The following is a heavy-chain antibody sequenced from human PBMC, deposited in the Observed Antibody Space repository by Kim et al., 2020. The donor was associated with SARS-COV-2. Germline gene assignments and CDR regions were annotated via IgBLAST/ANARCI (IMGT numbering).Heavy chain of an antibody. CDR3: ANFNYDSSGYYYGGAAFDI. D-gene: IGHD3-22*01. CDR2: ISWNSGSI. V-gene: IGHV3-9*01. CDR1: GFTFGDYA. J-gene: IGHJ3*02. Sequence: GGSLRLSCAASGFTFGDYAMHWVRQAPGKGLEWVSGISWNSGSIGYADSVKGRFTISRDNAKNSLYLQMNSLRAEDTALYYCANFNYDSSGYYYGGAAFDIWAKGQWSPSLQ.